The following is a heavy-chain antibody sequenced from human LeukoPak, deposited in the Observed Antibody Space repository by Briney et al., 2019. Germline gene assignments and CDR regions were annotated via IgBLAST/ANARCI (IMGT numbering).Heavy chain of an antibody. CDR3: ATDQSGWFDP. CDR2: VYDSGGT. J-gene: IGHJ5*02. CDR1: GGSISNSDYY. V-gene: IGHV4-61*08. D-gene: IGHD3-10*01. Sequence: SETLSLTCTVSGGSISNSDYYWSWIRQPPGKQMEWIGYVYDSGGTNYNPSLKSRVSISLDTSKNQFSLKLSSVTAEDTAVYYCATDQSGWFDPWGQGTLVTVSS.